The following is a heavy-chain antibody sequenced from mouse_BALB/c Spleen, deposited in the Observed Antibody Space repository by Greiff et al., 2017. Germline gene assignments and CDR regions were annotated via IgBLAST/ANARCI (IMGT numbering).Heavy chain of an antibody. D-gene: IGHD2-4*01. CDR2: IRNKANGYTT. Sequence: EVKLMESGGGLVQPGGSLRLSCATSGFTFTDYYMSWVRQPPGKALEWLGFIRNKANGYTTEYSASVKGRFTISRDNSQSILYLQMNTLRAEDSATYYCARGYDYDSIDYYAMDYWGQGTSVTVSS. J-gene: IGHJ4*01. V-gene: IGHV7-3*02. CDR3: ARGYDYDSIDYYAMDY. CDR1: GFTFTDYY.